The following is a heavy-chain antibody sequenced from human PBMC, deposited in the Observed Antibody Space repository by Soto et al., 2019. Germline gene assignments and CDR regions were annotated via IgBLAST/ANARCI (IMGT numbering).Heavy chain of an antibody. V-gene: IGHV4-39*01. D-gene: IGHD6-13*01. CDR2: IYYSGST. CDR3: ARLPLIGPGIAAAGAYYYYYYGMDV. Sequence: QLQLQESGPGLVKPSETLSLTCTVSGGSISSSSYYWGWIRQPPGKGLEWIGSIYYSGSTYYNPSLKSRVHISVDTSKNQCSLKLSSVTAADTAVYYCARLPLIGPGIAAAGAYYYYYYGMDVWGQGTTVTVSS. J-gene: IGHJ6*02. CDR1: GGSISSSSYY.